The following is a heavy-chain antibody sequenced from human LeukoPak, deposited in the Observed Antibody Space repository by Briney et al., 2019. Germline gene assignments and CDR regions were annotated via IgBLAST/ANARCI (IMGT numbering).Heavy chain of an antibody. V-gene: IGHV3-23*01. J-gene: IGHJ4*02. CDR1: GFTFSGYA. CDR3: AKTPGIAVAGKVDY. CDR2: ISGSGGST. Sequence: PGGSLRLSCAASGFTFSGYAMSWVRQAPGKGLEWVSAISGSGGSTYYADSVKGRFTISRDNSKNTLYLQMNSLRAEDTAVYYCAKTPGIAVAGKVDYWGQGTLVTVSS. D-gene: IGHD6-19*01.